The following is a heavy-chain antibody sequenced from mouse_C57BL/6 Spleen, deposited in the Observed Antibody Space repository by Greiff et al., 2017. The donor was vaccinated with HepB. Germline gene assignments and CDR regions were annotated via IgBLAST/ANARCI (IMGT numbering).Heavy chain of an antibody. CDR1: GYAFSSYW. CDR3: ARSGIYYDYDEGAWVVY. CDR2: IYPGDGDT. V-gene: IGHV1-80*01. Sequence: VQLVESGAELVKPGASVKISCKASGYAFSSYWMNWVKQRPGKGLEWIGQIYPGDGDTNYNGKFKGKATLTADKSSSTAYMQLSSLTSEDSAVYFCARSGIYYDYDEGAWVVYWGQGTLVTVSA. J-gene: IGHJ3*01. D-gene: IGHD2-4*01.